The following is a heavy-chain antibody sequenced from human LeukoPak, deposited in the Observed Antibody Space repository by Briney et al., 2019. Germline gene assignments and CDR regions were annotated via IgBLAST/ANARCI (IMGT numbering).Heavy chain of an antibody. CDR3: ARINEEMATWDLTDY. D-gene: IGHD5-24*01. V-gene: IGHV4-39*01. CDR1: GGSISSSSYY. Sequence: SSETLSLTCTVSGGSISSSSYYWGWIRQPPGKGLEWIGSIYYSGSTYYNPSLKSRVTISVDTSKNQFSLKLSSVTAADTAVYYCARINEEMATWDLTDYWGQGTLVTVSS. CDR2: IYYSGST. J-gene: IGHJ4*02.